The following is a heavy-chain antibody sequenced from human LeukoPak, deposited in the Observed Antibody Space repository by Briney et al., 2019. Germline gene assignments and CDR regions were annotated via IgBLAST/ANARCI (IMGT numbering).Heavy chain of an antibody. J-gene: IGHJ5*02. CDR1: GGSISSYY. CDR3: ARAIRRKWFDP. CDR2: IYYSGST. Sequence: SETLSLTCSVSGGSISSYYWSWIRQPPGKGLEWIGYIYYSGSTNYNPSLKSRVTISVDTSKNQFSLKLSSVTAADTAVYYCARAIRRKWFDPWGQVTLVTVSS. V-gene: IGHV4-59*01. D-gene: IGHD3-3*01.